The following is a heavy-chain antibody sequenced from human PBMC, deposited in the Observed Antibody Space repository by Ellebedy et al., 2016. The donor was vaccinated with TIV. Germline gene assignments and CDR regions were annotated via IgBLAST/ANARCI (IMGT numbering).Heavy chain of an antibody. CDR1: GFTFSTYW. D-gene: IGHD2-21*01. Sequence: GGSLRLXCAASGFTFSTYWMHWVRQPPGKGLEWVANIKQDGSVKYYVDSVKGRFTISRDNAKNSLYLQMNTLRPEDTAVYYCAREVGGGGAYWGQGTLATVSS. CDR2: IKQDGSVK. CDR3: AREVGGGGAY. J-gene: IGHJ4*02. V-gene: IGHV3-7*01.